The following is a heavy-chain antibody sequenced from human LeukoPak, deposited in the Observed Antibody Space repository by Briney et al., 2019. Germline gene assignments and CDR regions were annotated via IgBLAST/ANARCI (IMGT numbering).Heavy chain of an antibody. J-gene: IGHJ3*02. D-gene: IGHD1-26*01. CDR1: GVTFISYG. Sequence: GGSLRLSCAASGVTFISYGVHWVRQAPGKGLEWVAFIRYDGSNEHYADSVKGRFSISRDNSKNTVYLQMSSLRAEDTAVYYCAKESGDHFEAFDIWGQGTMVTVSS. CDR2: IRYDGSNE. V-gene: IGHV3-30*02. CDR3: AKESGDHFEAFDI.